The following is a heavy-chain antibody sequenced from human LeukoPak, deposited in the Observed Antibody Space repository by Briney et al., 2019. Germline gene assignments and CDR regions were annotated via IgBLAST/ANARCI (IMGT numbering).Heavy chain of an antibody. J-gene: IGHJ6*02. V-gene: IGHV1-2*06. CDR3: ARLYESRGWYFTEYYYYGMDV. CDR2: INPNSGGT. D-gene: IGHD6-19*01. Sequence: ASVKVSCKASGYTFTGYYMHWVRQAPGQGLEWMGRINPNSGGTNYAQKFQGRLTMTRDTSISTAYMELSRLRSDDTAVYYCARLYESRGWYFTEYYYYGMDVWGQGTTVTVSS. CDR1: GYTFTGYY.